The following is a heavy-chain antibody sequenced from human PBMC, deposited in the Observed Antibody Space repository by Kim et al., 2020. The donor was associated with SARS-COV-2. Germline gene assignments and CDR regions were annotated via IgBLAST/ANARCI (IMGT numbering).Heavy chain of an antibody. Sequence: GWSLRLSCAASGFSFGDYAMHWVRQAPGKGLEWVSSISWNTNSIAYAASVKGRFTISRDNAKKSLDLQMNSLRPEDTAFYYCAKQQQQLAFDYWGQGTLV. CDR2: ISWNTNSI. J-gene: IGHJ4*02. V-gene: IGHV3-9*01. CDR3: AKQQQQLAFDY. CDR1: GFSFGDYA. D-gene: IGHD6-13*01.